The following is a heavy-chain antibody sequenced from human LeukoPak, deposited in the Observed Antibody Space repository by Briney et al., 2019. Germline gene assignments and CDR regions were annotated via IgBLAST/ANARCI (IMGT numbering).Heavy chain of an antibody. CDR1: GGSISSNNYY. CDR2: IYYSGST. D-gene: IGHD1-26*01. Sequence: PSETLSLTCTVSGGSISSNNYYWGWIRQPPGKGLEWIGTIYYSGSTYYNPSLKSRVTISVDTSKNQFSLKLSSVTAADTAVCYCARQGSGNYLSPVNYWGQGTLVTVSS. CDR3: ARQGSGNYLSPVNY. J-gene: IGHJ4*02. V-gene: IGHV4-39*01.